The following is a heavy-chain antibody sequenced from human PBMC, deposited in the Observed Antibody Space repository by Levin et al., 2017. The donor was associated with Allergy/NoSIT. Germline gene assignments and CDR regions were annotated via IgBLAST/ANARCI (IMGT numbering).Heavy chain of an antibody. J-gene: IGHJ3*02. CDR1: GGSISSGGYY. D-gene: IGHD2-15*01. Sequence: SETLSLTCTVSGGSISSGGYYWSWIRQHPGKGLEWIGYIYYSGSTYYNPSLKSRVTISVDTSKNQFSLKLSSVTAADTAVYYCARGLVVVAAIEAFDIWGQGTMVTVSS. CDR2: IYYSGST. CDR3: ARGLVVVAAIEAFDI. V-gene: IGHV4-31*03.